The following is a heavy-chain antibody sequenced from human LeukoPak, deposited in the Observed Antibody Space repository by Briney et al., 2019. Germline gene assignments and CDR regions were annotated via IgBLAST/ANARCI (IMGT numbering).Heavy chain of an antibody. D-gene: IGHD4-17*01. CDR3: ARETANDSGSNDDYGFRRTTNWFDP. CDR2: ISSSGSTI. Sequence: PGGSLRLSCAASGFTFSDYYMSWIRQAPGKGLEWVSYISSSGSTIYYADSVKGRFTISRDNAKNSLYLQMDSLRSEDTAVYYCARETANDSGSNDDYGFRRTTNWFDPWGQGTLVTVSS. CDR1: GFTFSDYY. V-gene: IGHV3-11*01. J-gene: IGHJ5*02.